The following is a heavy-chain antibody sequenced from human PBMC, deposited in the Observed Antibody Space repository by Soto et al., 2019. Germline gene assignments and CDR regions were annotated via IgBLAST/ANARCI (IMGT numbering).Heavy chain of an antibody. V-gene: IGHV4-61*01. D-gene: IGHD2-15*01. CDR1: GGSVSSGSYY. CDR3: ARAVSGSSNYYYYQGMDV. CDR2: SYYSWST. Sequence: SETLSLTCTVSGGSVSSGSYYWSWIRQPPGEGLEWNGYSYYSWSTNYNRSRKSRVTISVYTAKNEFSLKLSSVTAEDTAVYYCARAVSGSSNYYYYQGMDVWGQGTTVTVSS. J-gene: IGHJ6*02.